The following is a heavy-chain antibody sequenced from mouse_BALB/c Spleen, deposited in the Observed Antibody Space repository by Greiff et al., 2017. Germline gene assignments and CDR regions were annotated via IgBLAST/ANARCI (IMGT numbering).Heavy chain of an antibody. V-gene: IGHV2-9*02. D-gene: IGHD2-2*01. Sequence: VQLQQSGPGLVAPSQSLSITCTVSGFSLTSYGVHWVRQPPGKGLEWLGVIWAGGSTNYNSALMSRLSISKDNSKSQVFLKMNSLQTDDTAMYYCARDPVWLRPYAMDYWGQGTSVTVSS. CDR1: GFSLTSYG. J-gene: IGHJ4*01. CDR2: IWAGGST. CDR3: ARDPVWLRPYAMDY.